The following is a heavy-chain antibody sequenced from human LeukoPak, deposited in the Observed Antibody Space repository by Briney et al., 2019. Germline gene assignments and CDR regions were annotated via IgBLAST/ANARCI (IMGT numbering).Heavy chain of an antibody. D-gene: IGHD4-17*01. CDR1: GFTLSTYN. CDR3: ARDLTSVPTR. V-gene: IGHV3-21*01. J-gene: IGHJ4*02. CDR2: ITSSSTY. Sequence: GGSLRLPCAASGFTLSTYNTHWVRQAPGKGLEWVSSITSSSTYYADSVKGRFTISRDNAKNSLYLQMNSLRDEDTAVCYCARDLTSVPTRWGQGTLVTVSS.